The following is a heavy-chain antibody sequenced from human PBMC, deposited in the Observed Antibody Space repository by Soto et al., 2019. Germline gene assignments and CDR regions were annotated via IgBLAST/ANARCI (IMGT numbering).Heavy chain of an antibody. CDR1: GFTFSSYA. J-gene: IGHJ6*02. D-gene: IGHD3-10*01. V-gene: IGHV3-30-3*01. Sequence: PGGSLRLSCAASGFTFSSYAMHWVRQAPGKGLEWGAVISYDGSNKYYADSVKGRFTISRDNSKNTLYLQMNSLRAEDTAVYYCARDSVVSGPLHYYYGMDVWGQGTTVTVSS. CDR2: ISYDGSNK. CDR3: ARDSVVSGPLHYYYGMDV.